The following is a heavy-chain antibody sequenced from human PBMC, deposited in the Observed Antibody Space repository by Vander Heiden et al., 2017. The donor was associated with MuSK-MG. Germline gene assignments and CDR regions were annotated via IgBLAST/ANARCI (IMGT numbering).Heavy chain of an antibody. CDR3: ARDLPPYGDDSRYYGMDV. V-gene: IGHV1-69*01. D-gene: IGHD4-17*01. CDR2: IIPIFGTA. J-gene: IGHJ6*02. Sequence: QVQLVQSGAEVKKPGSSVKVSCKASGGTFSSYATSWVRQAPGQGLEWMGGIIPIFGTANYAQKFQGRVTITADESTSTAYMELSSLRSEDTAVYYCARDLPPYGDDSRYYGMDVWGQGTTVTVSS. CDR1: GGTFSSYA.